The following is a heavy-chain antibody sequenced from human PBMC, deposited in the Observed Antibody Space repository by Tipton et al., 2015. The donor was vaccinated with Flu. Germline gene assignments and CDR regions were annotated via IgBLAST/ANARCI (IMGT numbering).Heavy chain of an antibody. CDR1: GFTFSGYY. CDR2: ISTSSDYT. V-gene: IGHV3-11*06. CDR3: ARDQLYGRFAPGAQDIYYYMDV. D-gene: IGHD2-2*01. Sequence: SLRLSCAASGFTFSGYYMSWIRQAPGKGLEWVSYISTSSDYTKYADSVKGRFTISRDNAKNSLYLQMNSLRAEDTAVYYCARDQLYGRFAPGAQDIYYYMDVWGNGATVTVSS. J-gene: IGHJ6*03.